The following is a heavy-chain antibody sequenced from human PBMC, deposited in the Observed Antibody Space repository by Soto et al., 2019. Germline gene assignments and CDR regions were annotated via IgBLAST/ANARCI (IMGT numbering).Heavy chain of an antibody. CDR3: ARGPDMSGFDY. V-gene: IGHV4-38-2*01. Sequence: LSLTCAVSGYSISSGYYWGWIRQPPGKGLEWIGSIYHSGSTYYNPSLKSRVTISVDTSKNQFSLKLSSVTAADTAVYYCARGPDMSGFDYWAREPWSPSPQ. CDR1: GYSISSGYY. CDR2: IYHSGST. D-gene: IGHD2-15*01. J-gene: IGHJ4*02.